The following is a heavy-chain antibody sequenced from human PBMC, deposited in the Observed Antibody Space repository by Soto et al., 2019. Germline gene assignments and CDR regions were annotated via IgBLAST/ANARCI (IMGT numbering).Heavy chain of an antibody. CDR3: AKREAYCGGDCYSYFDY. Sequence: GESLKISCAASGFTFSSYAMSWVRQAPGKGLEWVSAISGSGGSTYYADSVKGRFTISRDNSKNTLYLQMNSLRAEDTAVYYCAKREAYCGGDCYSYFDYWGQGTLVTVSS. D-gene: IGHD2-21*02. V-gene: IGHV3-23*01. J-gene: IGHJ4*02. CDR1: GFTFSSYA. CDR2: ISGSGGST.